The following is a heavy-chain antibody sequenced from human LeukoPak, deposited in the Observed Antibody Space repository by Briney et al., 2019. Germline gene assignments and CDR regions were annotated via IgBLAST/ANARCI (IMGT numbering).Heavy chain of an antibody. V-gene: IGHV3-21*04. D-gene: IGHD3-22*01. J-gene: IGHJ4*02. Sequence: GGSLRLSCAASGFTFSSYSMNWVRQAPGKGLEWVSSISSSSSYIYYADSVKGRFTISRDNSKNTLYLQMNSLRAEDTAVYYCAKRGYDSSGYYGHFDYWGQGILVTVSS. CDR3: AKRGYDSSGYYGHFDY. CDR2: ISSSSSYI. CDR1: GFTFSSYS.